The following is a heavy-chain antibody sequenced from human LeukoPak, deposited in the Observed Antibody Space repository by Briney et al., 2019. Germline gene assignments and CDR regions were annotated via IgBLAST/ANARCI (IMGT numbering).Heavy chain of an antibody. CDR1: GFTFSSYW. J-gene: IGHJ4*02. CDR3: TTIRPGY. Sequence: GGSLRLSCAASGFTFSSYWIHSVRHVPGKGLVWISRIKDGGTTTDYADSVKGRFTISRDDAKNTLYLQMNSLRAEDTAVYYCTTIRPGYWGQGTLVTVSP. D-gene: IGHD5-12*01. V-gene: IGHV3-74*01. CDR2: IKDGGTTT.